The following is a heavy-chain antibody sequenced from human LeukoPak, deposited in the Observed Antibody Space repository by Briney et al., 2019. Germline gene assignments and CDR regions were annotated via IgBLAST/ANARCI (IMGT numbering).Heavy chain of an antibody. J-gene: IGHJ4*02. CDR2: IYDNGST. CDR1: GGSLSSYY. Sequence: SETLSLACTVSGGSLSSYYWSWIRQPPGKGLEWIGYIYDNGSTNYNPSFKSRVTISVDTSKNQFSLRLSSVTAADTAVYYCARESSAWYFDYWGQGTQVTVSS. D-gene: IGHD6-19*01. V-gene: IGHV4-59*01. CDR3: ARESSAWYFDY.